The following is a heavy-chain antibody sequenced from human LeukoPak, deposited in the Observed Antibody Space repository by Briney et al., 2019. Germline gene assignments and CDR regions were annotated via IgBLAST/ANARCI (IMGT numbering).Heavy chain of an antibody. CDR3: ARVPVVPAAFDP. CDR1: GGSFSGYY. D-gene: IGHD2-2*01. V-gene: IGHV4-34*01. Sequence: SETLSLTCAVYGGSFSGYYWSWIRQPPGKGLEWIGEINHSGSTNYNPSLKSRVTISVDTSKNQFSLKLGSVTAADTAVYYCARVPVVPAAFDPWGQGTLVTVSS. J-gene: IGHJ5*02. CDR2: INHSGST.